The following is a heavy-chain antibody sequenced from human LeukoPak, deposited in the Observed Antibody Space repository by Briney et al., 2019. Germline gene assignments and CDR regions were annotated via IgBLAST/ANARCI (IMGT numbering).Heavy chain of an antibody. Sequence: PGGSLRLSCAASGFTFSSYAMSWVRQAPGKGLEWVSAISGSGGSTYYADSVKGRFTISRDNSKNTLYLQMNSLRAEDTAVYYCARGKGTLGYCSSTSCYPMGDAFDIWGQGTMVTVSS. J-gene: IGHJ3*02. CDR2: ISGSGGST. CDR3: ARGKGTLGYCSSTSCYPMGDAFDI. V-gene: IGHV3-23*01. D-gene: IGHD2-2*01. CDR1: GFTFSSYA.